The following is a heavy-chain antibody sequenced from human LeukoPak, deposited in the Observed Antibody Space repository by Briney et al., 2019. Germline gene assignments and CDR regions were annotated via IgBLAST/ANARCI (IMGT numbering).Heavy chain of an antibody. V-gene: IGHV4-31*03. CDR1: GGSISSGGYY. CDR2: IYYSGST. D-gene: IGHD6-13*01. Sequence: PSQTLSLTCTVSGGSISSGGYYWSWIRQHPGKGLEWIGYIYYSGSTYYNPSLKSRVTISVDTSKNQFSLKLSSVTAADTAVYYCAAWGQLVGTSAYFDYWGQGTLVTVSS. CDR3: AAWGQLVGTSAYFDY. J-gene: IGHJ4*02.